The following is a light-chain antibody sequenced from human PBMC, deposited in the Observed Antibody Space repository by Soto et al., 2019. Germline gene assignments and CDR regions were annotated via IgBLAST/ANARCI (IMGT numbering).Light chain of an antibody. J-gene: IGKJ3*01. CDR3: QEYHSPPFT. CDR1: QGISSS. V-gene: IGKV1-27*01. Sequence: DIQMTQSPSSLSASVGDTVTITCRASQGISSSLAWYQQKAGKVPDLLIYGASTLQSGVPSPFSGSGSGTDFTLTISSLQPEDVATYYCQEYHSPPFTFGPGTKVEMK. CDR2: GAS.